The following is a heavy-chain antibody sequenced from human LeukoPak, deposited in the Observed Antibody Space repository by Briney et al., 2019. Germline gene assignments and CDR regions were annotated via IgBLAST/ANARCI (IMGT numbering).Heavy chain of an antibody. Sequence: ASVKVSCKASVYTFTGYYMHWVRQAPGQGLEWMGWINPNSGGTNYAQKFQGRVTMTRDTSISTAYMELSRLRSDDTAVYYCAREKWLRLPSFDYWGQGTLVTVSS. J-gene: IGHJ4*02. CDR3: AREKWLRLPSFDY. V-gene: IGHV1-2*02. CDR1: VYTFTGYY. D-gene: IGHD5-12*01. CDR2: INPNSGGT.